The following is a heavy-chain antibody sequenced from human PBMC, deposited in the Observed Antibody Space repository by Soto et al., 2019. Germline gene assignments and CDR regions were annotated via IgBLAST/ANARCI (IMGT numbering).Heavy chain of an antibody. CDR1: GFTFSTYG. Sequence: GGSLRLSCAASGFTFSTYGMHWVRQAPGKGLDWVALIWYDGSQKYYADSVKGRFSISRDNSKNTLSLQMNSLRAEDTAVYYCARSATMTLYGMDVWGQGTTVTVSS. V-gene: IGHV3-33*01. J-gene: IGHJ6*02. D-gene: IGHD1-1*01. CDR3: ARSATMTLYGMDV. CDR2: IWYDGSQK.